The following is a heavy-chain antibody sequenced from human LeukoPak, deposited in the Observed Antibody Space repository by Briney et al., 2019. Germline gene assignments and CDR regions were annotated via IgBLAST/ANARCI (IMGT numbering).Heavy chain of an antibody. CDR1: GFTFSSYS. V-gene: IGHV3-21*01. J-gene: IGHJ4*02. CDR2: ISSSSSYI. D-gene: IGHD4-11*01. CDR3: ASYATVTTDFDY. Sequence: PGGSLRLSCAASGFTFSSYSMNWVRQAPGKGLEWVSSISSSSSYIYYADSVKGRFTISRDNAKNSLYLQMNSLRAEDTAVYYCASYATVTTDFDYWGQGTLVTVSS.